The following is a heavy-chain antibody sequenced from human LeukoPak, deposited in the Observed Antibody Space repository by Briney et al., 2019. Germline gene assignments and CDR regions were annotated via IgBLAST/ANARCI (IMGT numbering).Heavy chain of an antibody. CDR3: ARRFYGSGSSD. CDR2: IYHSGST. CDR1: GFTFRDSA. V-gene: IGHV4-34*01. D-gene: IGHD3-10*01. J-gene: IGHJ4*02. Sequence: GSLRLSCAASGFTFRDSAMSWVRQAPGKGLEWIGEIYHSGSTNYNPSLKSRVTISVDKSNNQFSLKLSSVTAADTAVYYCARRFYGSGSSDWGQGTLVTVSS.